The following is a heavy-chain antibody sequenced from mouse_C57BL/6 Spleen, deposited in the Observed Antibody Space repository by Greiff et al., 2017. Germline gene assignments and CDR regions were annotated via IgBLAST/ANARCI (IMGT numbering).Heavy chain of an antibody. J-gene: IGHJ2*01. CDR3: ATYYYGSSYPFYFDY. CDR1: GFNIKDYY. CDR2: IDPEDGET. V-gene: IGHV14-2*01. D-gene: IGHD1-1*01. Sequence: EVHLVESGAELVKPGASVKLSCTASGFNIKDYYMHWVKQRTEQGLEWIGRIDPEDGETKYAPKFQGKATITADTSSNTAYLQLSSLTSEDTAVYYCATYYYGSSYPFYFDYWGQGTTLTVAS.